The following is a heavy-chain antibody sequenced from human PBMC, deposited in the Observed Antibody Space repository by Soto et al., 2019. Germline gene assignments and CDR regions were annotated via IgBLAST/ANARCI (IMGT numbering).Heavy chain of an antibody. J-gene: IGHJ4*02. Sequence: SETLSLTCTVSGGSISSGGYYWSWIRQHPGKGLEWIGYIYYSGSTYYNPSLKSRVTISVDTSKNQFSLKLSSVTAADTAVYYCAREGGIVGATAADYWGQATLVTVSS. D-gene: IGHD1-26*01. CDR3: AREGGIVGATAADY. V-gene: IGHV4-31*03. CDR2: IYYSGST. CDR1: GGSISSGGYY.